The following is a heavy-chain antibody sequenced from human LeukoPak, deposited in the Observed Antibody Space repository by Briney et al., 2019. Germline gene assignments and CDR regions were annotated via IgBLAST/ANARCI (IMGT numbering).Heavy chain of an antibody. Sequence: SVKVSCKASGGTFSSYTINWVRQAPGQGLEWMGGIIPVFGTANYVQKFQGRVTITADESTSTAYMELSSLRSEDTAVYYCARSPLKIVVVPANYFYYMDVWGKGTTVTVSS. D-gene: IGHD2-2*01. CDR2: IIPVFGTA. J-gene: IGHJ6*03. CDR3: ARSPLKIVVVPANYFYYMDV. CDR1: GGTFSSYT. V-gene: IGHV1-69*13.